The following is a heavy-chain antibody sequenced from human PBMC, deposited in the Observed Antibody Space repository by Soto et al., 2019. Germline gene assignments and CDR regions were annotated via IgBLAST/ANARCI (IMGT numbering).Heavy chain of an antibody. D-gene: IGHD3-16*01. CDR1: GFTFSSYG. CDR2: ISYDGSNK. V-gene: IGHV3-30*18. J-gene: IGHJ6*02. Sequence: QVQLVESGGGVVQPGRSLRLSCAASGFTFSSYGMHWVRQAPGKGLEWVAVISYDGSNKYYADSVKGRFTISRDNSKNTLYLQMNSLRAEDTAVYYCAKDNTFGSYYYYYGMDVWGQWTTVTVSS. CDR3: AKDNTFGSYYYYYGMDV.